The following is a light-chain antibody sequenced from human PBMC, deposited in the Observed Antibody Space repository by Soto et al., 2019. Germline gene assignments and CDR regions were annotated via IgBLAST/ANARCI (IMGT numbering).Light chain of an antibody. Sequence: SYELTQPPSVTVSPGQTASITCSGDKLGDKYVCWYQQKPGQSPVLVMYEDNKRPSGIPERFSGSNSGNTATLTISGTQAMDEADYYCQAWDRRTVVFGGGTKLTVL. J-gene: IGLJ2*01. CDR1: KLGDKY. CDR2: EDN. V-gene: IGLV3-1*01. CDR3: QAWDRRTVV.